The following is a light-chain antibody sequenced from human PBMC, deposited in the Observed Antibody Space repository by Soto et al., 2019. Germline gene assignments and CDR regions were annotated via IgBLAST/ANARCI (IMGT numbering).Light chain of an antibody. J-gene: IGKJ5*01. Sequence: EIVMTQSPATLSVSPGERATLSCRASQSVSSNLAWYQQKPGQAPRLLIYGASTRATGIPARFSGSGSGTDFTLTTSRPQSKFFAFFYRKQYNNGPPPTCGQGTRLEIK. CDR2: GAS. V-gene: IGKV3-15*01. CDR3: KQYNNGPPPT. CDR1: QSVSSN.